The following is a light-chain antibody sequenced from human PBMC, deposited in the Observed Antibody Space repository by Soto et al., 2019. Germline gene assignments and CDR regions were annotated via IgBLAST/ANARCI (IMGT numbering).Light chain of an antibody. J-gene: IGKJ3*01. Sequence: EIVLTQSPGTLSLSPGERATLSCRASQSVSSTYLAWYQQKPGQAPRLLIYGASSRATGIPDRFSGSGSGTDFTLTINSLEPEDFAVYYCQQYGSPITFGPGTKVDIK. CDR2: GAS. V-gene: IGKV3-20*01. CDR3: QQYGSPIT. CDR1: QSVSSTY.